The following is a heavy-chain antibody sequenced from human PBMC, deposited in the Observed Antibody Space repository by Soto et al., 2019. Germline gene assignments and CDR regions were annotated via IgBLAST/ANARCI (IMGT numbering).Heavy chain of an antibody. J-gene: IGHJ4*02. Sequence: EVQLVESGGGLVQPGGSLRLSCAASGFTVSSNYMSWVRQAPGKGLEWVLVIYSGGSTYYADSVKGRFTISRDNSKNTMYLQLNSLRAYVTAVYYCASHRVSGYWVQGTLVTVSS. CDR2: IYSGGST. CDR1: GFTVSSNY. D-gene: IGHD6-6*01. V-gene: IGHV3-66*04. CDR3: ASHRVSGY.